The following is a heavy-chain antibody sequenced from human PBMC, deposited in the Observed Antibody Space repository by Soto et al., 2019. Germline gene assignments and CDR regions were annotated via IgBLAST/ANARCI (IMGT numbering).Heavy chain of an antibody. J-gene: IGHJ3*02. CDR3: ARDMATYYYDSSGYYPDAFDI. Sequence: ASVKVSCKASGYTFTSYYMHWVRQAPGQGLEWMGIINPSGGSTSYAQKFQGRVTMTRDTSTSTVYMELSSLRSEDTAVYYCARDMATYYYDSSGYYPDAFDIWGQGAMVTVSS. D-gene: IGHD3-22*01. CDR1: GYTFTSYY. CDR2: INPSGGST. V-gene: IGHV1-46*01.